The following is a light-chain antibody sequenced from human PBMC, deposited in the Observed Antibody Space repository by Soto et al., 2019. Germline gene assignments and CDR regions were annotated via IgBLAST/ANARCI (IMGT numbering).Light chain of an antibody. J-gene: IGLJ2*01. V-gene: IGLV1-44*01. Sequence: QAVVTQPPSASGTPGQRVTISCSGSTSNIGSNTVNWYQQLPGTAPKLLMYSNNQRPSWVPDRFSGSKSGTSASLAISGLQSEDEADYYCAAWDDSLNAVVFGGGTKVTVL. CDR3: AAWDDSLNAVV. CDR1: TSNIGSNT. CDR2: SNN.